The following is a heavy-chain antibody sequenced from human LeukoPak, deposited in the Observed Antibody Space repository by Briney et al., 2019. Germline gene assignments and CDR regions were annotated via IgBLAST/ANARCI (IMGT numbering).Heavy chain of an antibody. D-gene: IGHD1-1*01. V-gene: IGHV3-9*01. Sequence: PGGSLRLSCAASGFTFDDYAMLWVRQAPGKGLEWVSGISWNSGSIGYADSVKGRFTISRDNAKNSLYLQMNSLRAEDTALYYCAKDMGPKGKQLFDYWGQGTLVTVSS. J-gene: IGHJ4*02. CDR1: GFTFDDYA. CDR2: ISWNSGSI. CDR3: AKDMGPKGKQLFDY.